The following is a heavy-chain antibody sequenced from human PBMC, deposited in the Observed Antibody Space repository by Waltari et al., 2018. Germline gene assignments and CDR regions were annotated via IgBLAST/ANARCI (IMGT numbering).Heavy chain of an antibody. V-gene: IGHV3-53*01. J-gene: IGHJ4*02. CDR3: ARAGLGSPLQWLQLLDS. Sequence: EVQLVESGGGLIQPGGSLSLSCAASGFTMTNNYLSWVRQAPGKGLEWVSVIYAGSGGTFYAESVKGRFTVSRDNSKNTLYLDLNSLTAEDTAVYYCARAGLGSPLQWLQLLDSWGRGTLVTVSS. CDR1: GFTMTNNY. CDR2: IYAGSGGT. D-gene: IGHD5-12*01.